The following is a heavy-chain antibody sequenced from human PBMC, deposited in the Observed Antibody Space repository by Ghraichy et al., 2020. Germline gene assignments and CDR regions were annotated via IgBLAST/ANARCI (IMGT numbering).Heavy chain of an antibody. CDR2: VYSGGTT. CDR3: ARGAYWSLDY. Sequence: GGSLRLSCAASGFSVRNNQMSWVRQAPGKGLEWVSVVYSGGTTNHADSVKGRFTISRDNSKNTLYLQMNSLRAEDTSVFYCARGAYWSLDYWGQGTLVTVSS. V-gene: IGHV3-66*02. CDR1: GFSVRNNQ. D-gene: IGHD3-16*01. J-gene: IGHJ4*02.